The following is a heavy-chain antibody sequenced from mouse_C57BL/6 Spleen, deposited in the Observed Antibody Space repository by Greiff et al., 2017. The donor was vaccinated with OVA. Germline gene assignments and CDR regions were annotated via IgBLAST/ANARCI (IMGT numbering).Heavy chain of an antibody. Sequence: VQLQQSGPVLVKPGASVKMSCKASGYTFTDYYMNWVKQSHGKSLEWIGVINPYNGGTSYNQKFKGKATLTVDKSSSTAYMELNSLTSEDSAVYYCARRKSYYGSSYDWYFDVWGTGTTVTVSS. V-gene: IGHV1-19*01. CDR1: GYTFTDYY. CDR2: INPYNGGT. D-gene: IGHD1-1*01. J-gene: IGHJ1*03. CDR3: ARRKSYYGSSYDWYFDV.